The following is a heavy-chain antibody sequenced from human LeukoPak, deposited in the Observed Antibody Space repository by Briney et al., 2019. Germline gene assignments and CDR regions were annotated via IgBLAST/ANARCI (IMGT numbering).Heavy chain of an antibody. D-gene: IGHD5-18*01. CDR1: GFTVSSNY. Sequence: GGSLRLSCAASGFTVSSNYMSWVRQAPGKGLEWVSVIYNGGSTYYADSVKGRFTISRDNSKNTLYLQMNSLRAEDTALYYCARVRSYGTFDYWGQGTLVTVSS. J-gene: IGHJ4*02. V-gene: IGHV3-53*01. CDR3: ARVRSYGTFDY. CDR2: IYNGGST.